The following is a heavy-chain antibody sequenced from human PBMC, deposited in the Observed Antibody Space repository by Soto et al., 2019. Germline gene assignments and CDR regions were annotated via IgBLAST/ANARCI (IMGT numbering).Heavy chain of an antibody. CDR2: IIPLFGTA. V-gene: IGHV1-69*01. Sequence: QVQLVQSGAEVKKPGSSVQVSCKASGGTFSTYAIDWVRQAPGQGLEWMGGIIPLFGTAKYVQTFPGRITMTADESTNTAYMELRILISQYTAVYYCARGGHYDSSGYYYFYWGQGSLLTVSS. CDR1: GGTFSTYA. CDR3: ARGGHYDSSGYYYFY. D-gene: IGHD3-22*01. J-gene: IGHJ4*02.